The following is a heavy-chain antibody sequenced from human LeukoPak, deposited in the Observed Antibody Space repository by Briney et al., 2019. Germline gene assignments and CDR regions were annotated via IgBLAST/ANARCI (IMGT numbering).Heavy chain of an antibody. D-gene: IGHD3-22*01. CDR3: AIWADYYDSTYFDY. V-gene: IGHV3-21*01. CDR2: ISGGSSYI. CDR1: GFIFSSYS. Sequence: GGSLRLSCAASGFIFSSYSMNWVRQAPGKGLEWVSSISGGSSYIYYVDSVKGRFTISRDNAKNSLYLQMNSLRAEDTAVYYCAIWADYYDSTYFDYWGQGPLVTVSS. J-gene: IGHJ4*02.